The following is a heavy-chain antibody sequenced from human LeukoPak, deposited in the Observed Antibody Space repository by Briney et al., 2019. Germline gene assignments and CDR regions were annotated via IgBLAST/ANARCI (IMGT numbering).Heavy chain of an antibody. CDR3: ARIAYSGYDSSYLPLVMDV. CDR1: GYTFTSYG. V-gene: IGHV1-2*02. CDR2: INPNSGGT. J-gene: IGHJ6*02. Sequence: GASVKVSCKASGYTFTSYGISWVRQAPGQGLEWMGWINPNSGGTNYAQKFQGRVTMTRDTSISTAYMELSRLRSDDTAVYYCARIAYSGYDSSYLPLVMDVWGQGTTVTVSS. D-gene: IGHD5-12*01.